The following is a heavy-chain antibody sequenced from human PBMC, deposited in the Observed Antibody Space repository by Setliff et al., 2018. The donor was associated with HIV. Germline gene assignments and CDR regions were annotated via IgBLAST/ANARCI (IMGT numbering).Heavy chain of an antibody. CDR3: ATLNFDDSRGYSYY. J-gene: IGHJ4*01. V-gene: IGHV3-21*01. Sequence: GGSLRLSCVVSGLTVSTNFMTWVRQAPGKGLQWVSSINSESKYKFYADSVKGRFTISRDNGKNSLFLQMNRLRAEDTAVYYCATLNFDDSRGYSYYWGQGILVTVSS. CDR1: GLTVSTNF. CDR2: INSESKYK. D-gene: IGHD3-22*01.